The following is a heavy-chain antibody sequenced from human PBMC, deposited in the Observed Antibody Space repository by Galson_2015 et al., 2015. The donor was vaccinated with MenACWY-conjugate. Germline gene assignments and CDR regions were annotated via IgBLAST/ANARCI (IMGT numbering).Heavy chain of an antibody. CDR2: IKTDGSDI. J-gene: IGHJ6*02. V-gene: IGHV3-7*03. D-gene: IGHD5-12*01. Sequence: SLRLSCAASRYIFSGYWMGWVRQAPGKGLDWVANIKTDGSDIECEDSVKARITISRDNAQNTLYLQRDSLRVEDTSVYYCVRWWLAYAIDFGGQWTTVTVSS. CDR3: VRWWLAYAIDF. CDR1: RYIFSGYW.